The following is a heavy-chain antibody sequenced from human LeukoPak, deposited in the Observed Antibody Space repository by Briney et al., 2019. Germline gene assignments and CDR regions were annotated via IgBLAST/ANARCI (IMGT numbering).Heavy chain of an antibody. CDR1: GFTFSSYS. Sequence: AGGSLRLSCAASGFTFSSYSMNWVRQAPGKGLEWVSSISSSSSYIYYADSVKGRFTISRDNAKNSLYLQMNSLRAEDTAVYYCAREGKLAEDYMDVWGKGTTVTVSS. CDR2: ISSSSSYI. V-gene: IGHV3-21*01. CDR3: AREGKLAEDYMDV. J-gene: IGHJ6*03.